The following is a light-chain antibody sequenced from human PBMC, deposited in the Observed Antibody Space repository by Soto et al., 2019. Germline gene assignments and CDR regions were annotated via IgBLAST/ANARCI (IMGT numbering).Light chain of an antibody. V-gene: IGLV1-44*01. CDR3: AAWDDSLDAYV. Sequence: QSVLTQPPSASGTPGQRVTISCSGSGSNIGRNTVIWYQQLPGTAPKLLIFASSERPSGVPARFSGSKSGTSASLAISGLHSEDEADYYCAAWDDSLDAYVFGTGTKVTV. CDR1: GSNIGRNT. CDR2: ASS. J-gene: IGLJ1*01.